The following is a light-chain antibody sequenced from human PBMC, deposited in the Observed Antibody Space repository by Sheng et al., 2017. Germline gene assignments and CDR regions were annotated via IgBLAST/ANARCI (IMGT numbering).Light chain of an antibody. Sequence: EIVLTQSPGILSLSPGARATLSCRTSQYVNNRYVAWYQQKPGQAPRVLIYAASSRATGIPDRFSGSGSGTEFSLTISSLQPDDFATYYCQQYDSEITFGQGTRLEIK. CDR2: AAS. CDR1: QYVNNRY. V-gene: IGKV3-20*01. J-gene: IGKJ5*01. CDR3: QQYDSEIT.